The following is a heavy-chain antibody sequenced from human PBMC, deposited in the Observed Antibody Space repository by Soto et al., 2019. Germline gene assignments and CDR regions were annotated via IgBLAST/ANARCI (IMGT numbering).Heavy chain of an antibody. J-gene: IGHJ4*02. CDR3: ARGSNSGSLRYFDWFPDY. CDR2: IIPIFGTA. CDR1: GGTFSSYA. V-gene: IGHV1-69*13. D-gene: IGHD3-9*01. Sequence: SVKVSCKASGGTFSSYAISWVRQAPGQGLEWMGGIIPIFGTANYAQKFQGRVTTTADESTSTAYMELSSLRSEDTAVYYCARGSNSGSLRYFDWFPDYWGQGTLVTVSS.